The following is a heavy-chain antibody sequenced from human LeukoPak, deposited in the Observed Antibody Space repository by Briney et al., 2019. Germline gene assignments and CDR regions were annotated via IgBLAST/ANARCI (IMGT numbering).Heavy chain of an antibody. CDR1: GFTFSSYS. CDR2: ISSSSSYI. Sequence: GGSLRLSCAASGFTFSSYSMNWVRQAPGKGLEWVSSISSSSSYIYYADSVKGRFTISRDNAKNSLYLQMNSLRAEDTAVYYCARVYFGSSATDYMDVWGKGTTVTVSS. V-gene: IGHV3-21*01. J-gene: IGHJ6*03. D-gene: IGHD6-6*01. CDR3: ARVYFGSSATDYMDV.